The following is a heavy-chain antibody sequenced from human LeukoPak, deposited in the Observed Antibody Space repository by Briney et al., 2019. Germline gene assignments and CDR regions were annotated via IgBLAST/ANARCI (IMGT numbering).Heavy chain of an antibody. J-gene: IGHJ4*02. Sequence: GGPLRLSCAASGFTFSSYGMSWVRQAPGKGLEWVSAISGSGGSTYYADSVKGRFTISRGNSKNTLYLQMNSLRAEDTAVYYCARAWIRSAAGSSWGQGTLVTVSS. CDR1: GFTFSSYG. V-gene: IGHV3-23*01. D-gene: IGHD6-13*01. CDR2: ISGSGGST. CDR3: ARAWIRSAAGSS.